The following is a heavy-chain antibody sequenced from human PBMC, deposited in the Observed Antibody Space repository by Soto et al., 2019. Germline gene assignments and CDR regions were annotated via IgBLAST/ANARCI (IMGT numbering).Heavy chain of an antibody. Sequence: QVQLVESGGGVVQPGRSLRLSCAASGFTFSSYGMHGVRQAPGKGRGWVAVISYDGSNKYYADSVKGRFTISRDNSKNTLYLQMNSLRAEDTAVYYCAKDGAVAGYFDYWGQGTLVTVSS. CDR3: AKDGAVAGYFDY. V-gene: IGHV3-30*18. J-gene: IGHJ4*02. D-gene: IGHD6-19*01. CDR2: ISYDGSNK. CDR1: GFTFSSYG.